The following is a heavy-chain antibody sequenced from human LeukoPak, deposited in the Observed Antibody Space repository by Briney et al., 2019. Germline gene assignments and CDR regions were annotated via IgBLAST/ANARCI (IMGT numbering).Heavy chain of an antibody. D-gene: IGHD1-14*01. V-gene: IGHV3-21*01. CDR3: ARVGPWVNPDYYYYYMDV. CDR1: RSTFSGNS. CDR2: FSISGSYI. J-gene: IGHJ6*03. Sequence: GGPLRLSCAAPRSTFSGNSMNWARQAPGRGLGWTSPFSISGSYISYADSVKGRFTISRDNAKNSLYLQMNSLRAEDTAVYYCARVGPWVNPDYYYYYMDVWGEGSTVTVSS.